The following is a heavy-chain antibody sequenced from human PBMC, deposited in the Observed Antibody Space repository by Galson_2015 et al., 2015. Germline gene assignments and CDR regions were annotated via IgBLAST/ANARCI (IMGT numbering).Heavy chain of an antibody. J-gene: IGHJ4*02. CDR1: GFTFDDYA. D-gene: IGHD4-17*01. Sequence: SLRLSCAASGFTFDDYAMHWVRQAPGKGLEWVSGISWNSGSIGYADSVKGRFTISRDNAKNSLYLQMNSLRAEDTALYYCAKGADDYGDYGHFDYWGQGTLVTVSS. CDR3: AKGADDYGDYGHFDY. V-gene: IGHV3-9*01. CDR2: ISWNSGSI.